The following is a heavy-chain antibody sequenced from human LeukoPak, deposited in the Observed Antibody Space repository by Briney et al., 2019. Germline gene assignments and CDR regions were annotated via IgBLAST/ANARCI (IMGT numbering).Heavy chain of an antibody. CDR2: ISSSSGYI. CDR1: GFTFNNAW. D-gene: IGHD5-24*01. V-gene: IGHV3-21*01. Sequence: PGGSLRLSCAASGFTFNNAWMNWVRQAPGKGLEWVSSISSSSGYIYYADSVKGRFTISRDNAKNSLYLQMNSLRAEDTAVYYCARNLRDGYNFSSAHYGMDVWGQGATVT. J-gene: IGHJ6*02. CDR3: ARNLRDGYNFSSAHYGMDV.